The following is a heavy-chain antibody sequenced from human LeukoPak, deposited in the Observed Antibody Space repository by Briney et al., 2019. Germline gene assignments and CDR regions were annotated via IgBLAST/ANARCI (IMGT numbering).Heavy chain of an antibody. CDR2: IYYSGST. V-gene: IGHV4-59*08. CDR3: ARHYCSSTSCSPRWFDY. J-gene: IGHJ4*02. Sequence: SETLSLTCTVSGGSISSNYWSWIRQPPGKGLEWIGYIYYSGSTNYNPSLKSRVTISVDTSKNQSSLKLSSVTAADTAVYYCARHYCSSTSCSPRWFDYWGQGTLVTVSS. D-gene: IGHD2-2*01. CDR1: GGSISSNY.